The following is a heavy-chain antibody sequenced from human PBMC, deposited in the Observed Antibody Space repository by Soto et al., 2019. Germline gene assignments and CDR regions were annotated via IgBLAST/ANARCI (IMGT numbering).Heavy chain of an antibody. Sequence: GASVKVSCKASGGTFSSYAISWVRQAPGQGLEWMGGIIPIFGTANYAQKFQGRVTITADESTSTAYMELSSLRSEDTAVYYCARDSDFWSRNWFDPWGQGTLVTVSS. CDR3: ARDSDFWSRNWFDP. D-gene: IGHD3-3*01. J-gene: IGHJ5*02. CDR2: IIPIFGTA. V-gene: IGHV1-69*13. CDR1: GGTFSSYA.